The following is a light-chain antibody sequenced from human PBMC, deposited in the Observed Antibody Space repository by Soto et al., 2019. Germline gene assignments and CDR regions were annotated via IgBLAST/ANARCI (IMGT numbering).Light chain of an antibody. CDR2: DVS. J-gene: IGKJ1*01. CDR1: HSVSSNY. Sequence: ESVWTQSPGTLSLSPGERATLSCRSSHSVSSNYLAWYQQKPGQAPRLLIYDVSSRATGIPDRFSGSGSGTDFALTISRLEPVDFAVYYCQQYGSSPTFGHGNKVDI. V-gene: IGKV3-20*01. CDR3: QQYGSSPT.